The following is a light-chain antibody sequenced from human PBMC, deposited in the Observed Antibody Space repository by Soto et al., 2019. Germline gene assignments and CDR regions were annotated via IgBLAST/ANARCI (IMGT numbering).Light chain of an antibody. CDR1: QSVNSNY. CDR2: GAS. CDR3: QQYDTSPRT. J-gene: IGKJ1*01. Sequence: EIVLTQSPGTLSLSPGERATLSCRASQSVNSNYLAWYQQKPGQRTRILIYGASSRDTGIPDRFSGSGSGTDFTLTISRLEPEDFAVYYCQQYDTSPRTFGQGTKVEIK. V-gene: IGKV3-20*01.